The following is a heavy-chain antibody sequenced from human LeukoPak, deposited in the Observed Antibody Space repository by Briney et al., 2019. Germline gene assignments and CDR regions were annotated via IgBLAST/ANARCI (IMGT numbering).Heavy chain of an antibody. D-gene: IGHD3-10*01. CDR1: GASIRSYY. Sequence: PSETLSLTCTVPGASIRSYYGSSIRQTPGKGQELIEYMYYSERPNYNPSLKSQVTMSGDTSRDQFSLNMNSVTAADTAVYYCARSYDTNNRQRFDYWGQGILVTVSP. CDR3: ARSYDTNNRQRFDY. V-gene: IGHV4-59*08. CDR2: MYYSERP. J-gene: IGHJ4*02.